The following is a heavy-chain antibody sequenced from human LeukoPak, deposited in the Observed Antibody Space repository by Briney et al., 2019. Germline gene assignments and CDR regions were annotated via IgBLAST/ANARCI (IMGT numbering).Heavy chain of an antibody. CDR1: GGSISNFY. J-gene: IGHJ5*02. V-gene: IGHV4-4*08. CDR2: IYTSGST. CDR3: TRDTGTTGEVKFDP. Sequence: SETLSLTCTVSGGSISNFYWSWIRQFPGKGLEWIGYIYTSGSTTYNPSLKSRVTMSVDTSKNQFSLKLSSVTAADTAVYYCTRDTGTTGEVKFDPWGQGTLVTVSS. D-gene: IGHD4-17*01.